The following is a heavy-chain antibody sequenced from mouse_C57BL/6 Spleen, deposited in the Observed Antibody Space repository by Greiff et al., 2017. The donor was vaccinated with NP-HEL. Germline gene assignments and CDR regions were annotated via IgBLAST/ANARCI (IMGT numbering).Heavy chain of an antibody. Sequence: QVTLKESGPGILQSSQTLSLTCSFSGFSLSTSGMGVSWIRQPSGKGLEWLAHIYWDDDKRYNPSLKSRLTISKDTSRNQVFLKITSVDTADTATYYCARSEIYYGSSYAMDYWGQEPQSPSPQ. CDR3: ARSEIYYGSSYAMDY. V-gene: IGHV8-12*01. J-gene: IGHJ4*01. D-gene: IGHD1-1*01. CDR2: IYWDDDK. CDR1: GFSLSTSGMG.